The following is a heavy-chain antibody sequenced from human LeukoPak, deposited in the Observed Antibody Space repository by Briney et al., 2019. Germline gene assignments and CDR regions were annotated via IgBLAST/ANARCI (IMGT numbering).Heavy chain of an antibody. CDR1: GFTFSSYS. Sequence: GRSLRLSCAASGFTFSSYSMNWVRQAPGNGLEWVSSSSSSSSYIYYADSVKGRFTNSRDNAKNSLYLQMNSLRAEDTAVYYCARSSWGDYVEDYWGQGTLVTVSS. D-gene: IGHD4-17*01. V-gene: IGHV3-21*01. CDR3: ARSSWGDYVEDY. J-gene: IGHJ4*02. CDR2: SSSSSSYI.